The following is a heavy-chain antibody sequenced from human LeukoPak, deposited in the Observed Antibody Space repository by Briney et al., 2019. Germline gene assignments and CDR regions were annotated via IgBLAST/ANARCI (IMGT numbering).Heavy chain of an antibody. J-gene: IGHJ4*02. D-gene: IGHD2-21*02. V-gene: IGHV1-69*02. CDR1: GGTFSSYT. CDR2: IIPILGIA. Sequence: VASVKASCKASGGTFSSYTISWVRQAPGQGLEWMGRIIPILGIANYAQKFQGRVTITADKSTSTAYMELSSLRSEDTAVYYCASEKSSHCCYYFDYWGQGTLVTVSS. CDR3: ASEKSSHCCYYFDY.